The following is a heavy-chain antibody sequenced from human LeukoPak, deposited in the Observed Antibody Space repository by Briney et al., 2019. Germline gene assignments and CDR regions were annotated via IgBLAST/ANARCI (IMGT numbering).Heavy chain of an antibody. CDR1: GFTFGDYA. D-gene: IGHD5-18*01. CDR3: TRDSRGYSYGFCFDY. V-gene: IGHV3-49*04. Sequence: GRSLRLSRTASGFTFGDYAMSWVRQAPGKGLEWVGFIRSKAYGGTTEYAASVKGRFTISRDDSKSIAYLQMNSLKTEDTAVYYCTRDSRGYSYGFCFDYWGQGTLVTVSS. J-gene: IGHJ4*02. CDR2: IRSKAYGGTT.